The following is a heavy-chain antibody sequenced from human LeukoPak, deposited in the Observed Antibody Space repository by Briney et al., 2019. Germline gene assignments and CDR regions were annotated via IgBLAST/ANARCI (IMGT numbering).Heavy chain of an antibody. Sequence: ASETLSLTCTVSGYSISSGYYWGWIRQPPGKGLEWIGSIYHSGRTYYNPSLKSRVTISVDTSKNQFSLKLSSVTAADAAVYYCARNRADYYGSGRAGYYYYYMDVWGKGTTVTISS. V-gene: IGHV4-38-2*02. CDR3: ARNRADYYGSGRAGYYYYYMDV. CDR2: IYHSGRT. CDR1: GYSISSGYY. D-gene: IGHD3-10*01. J-gene: IGHJ6*03.